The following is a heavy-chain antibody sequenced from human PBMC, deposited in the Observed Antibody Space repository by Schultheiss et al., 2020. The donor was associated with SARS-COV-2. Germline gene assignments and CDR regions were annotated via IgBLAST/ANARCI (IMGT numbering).Heavy chain of an antibody. V-gene: IGHV3-21*04. CDR3: ARGYCTNGICFHYFYYMDV. CDR1: GFTFSSYS. J-gene: IGHJ6*03. D-gene: IGHD2-8*01. CDR2: ISSSSSYI. Sequence: GGSLRLSCAASGFTFSSYSMNWVRQAPGKGLEWVSSISSSSSYIYYADSVRGRFSISRDNAKNSLFLQMNSLRAEDTAVYYCARGYCTNGICFHYFYYMDVWGKGTTVTVSS.